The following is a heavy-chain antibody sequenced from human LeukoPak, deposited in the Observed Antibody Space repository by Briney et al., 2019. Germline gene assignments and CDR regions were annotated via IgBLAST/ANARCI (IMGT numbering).Heavy chain of an antibody. CDR3: ARGRRSETGNFDY. J-gene: IGHJ4*02. CDR2: INPSGGST. V-gene: IGHV1-46*01. CDR1: GYTFTSYY. Sequence: GASVKVSCKASGYTFTSYYMHWVRQAPGQGLEWMGIINPSGGSTSYAQKFQGRVTMTRDTSISTAYMELSRLRSDDTAVYYCARGRRSETGNFDYWGQGTLVTVSS. D-gene: IGHD5-12*01.